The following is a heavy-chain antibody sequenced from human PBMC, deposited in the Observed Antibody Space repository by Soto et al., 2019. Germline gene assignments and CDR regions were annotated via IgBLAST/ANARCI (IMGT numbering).Heavy chain of an antibody. CDR1: GFTFSSYS. Sequence: PGGSLRLSCAASGFTFSSYSMNWVRQAPGKGLEWVSSISSSSSYIYYADSVKGRFTISRDNAKNSLYLQMNSLRAEDTAVYYCARDPGYSRTDAFDIWGQGTMVTVS. CDR3: ARDPGYSRTDAFDI. CDR2: ISSSSSYI. D-gene: IGHD6-13*01. V-gene: IGHV3-21*01. J-gene: IGHJ3*02.